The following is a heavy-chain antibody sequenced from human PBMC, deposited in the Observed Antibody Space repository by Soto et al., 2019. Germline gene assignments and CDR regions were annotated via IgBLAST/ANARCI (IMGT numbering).Heavy chain of an antibody. J-gene: IGHJ4*02. CDR1: GGSISSRLYY. V-gene: IGHV4-31*03. D-gene: IGHD2-15*01. CDR3: AAVGAADYYFDY. CDR2: IFSSGSS. Sequence: QVQLQESGPGLVKPSQTLSLTCSVSGGSISSRLYYWSWIRQHPGKGLEWIGYIFSSGSSYYNPSLKSRVTISIDSSKNQFSLNLSSVTAADTAVYYCAAVGAADYYFDYWGQGTLVTVSS.